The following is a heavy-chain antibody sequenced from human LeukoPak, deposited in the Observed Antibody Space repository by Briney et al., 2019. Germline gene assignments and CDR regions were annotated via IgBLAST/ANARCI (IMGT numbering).Heavy chain of an antibody. Sequence: GGSLRLSCAASGFTFSNSDMHWVRQAAGKGLEWVSAIGAGGDTYYQDSVKGRFTIFRDNANLYLQMNTLRPEDTAVYYCAKEGYYYLDVWGKGTTVTTSS. V-gene: IGHV3-13*01. CDR1: GFTFSNSD. CDR3: AKEGYYYLDV. J-gene: IGHJ6*03. CDR2: IGAGGDT.